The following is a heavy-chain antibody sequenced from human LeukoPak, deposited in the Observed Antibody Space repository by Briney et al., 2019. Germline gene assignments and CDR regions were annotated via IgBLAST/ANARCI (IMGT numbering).Heavy chain of an antibody. Sequence: GGSLRLSCAASGFTFSGYWMHWVRQAPGRGLEWVSGISGGGASTYYADSVRGRFTISRDNSKNTLYLQMNSLRAEDTAVYFCAKKPGYYDSSGPEDYFDYWGQGTLVTVSS. CDR3: AKKPGYYDSSGPEDYFDY. CDR2: ISGGGAST. D-gene: IGHD3-22*01. CDR1: GFTFSGYW. V-gene: IGHV3-23*01. J-gene: IGHJ4*02.